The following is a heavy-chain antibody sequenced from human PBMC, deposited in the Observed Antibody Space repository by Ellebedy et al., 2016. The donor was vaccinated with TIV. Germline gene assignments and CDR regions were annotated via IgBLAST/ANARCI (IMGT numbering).Heavy chain of an antibody. V-gene: IGHV3-23*01. CDR2: LSGTGGST. CDR1: GFTFSSYA. Sequence: GESLKISCAASGFTFSSYAVSWVRQAPGKGLGWVSALSGTGGSTYYADSVKGRFTISKDNSKNTLYLQMNSLRVEDTAVYYCAKLKGSGWYRWYFDLWGRGTLVSVSS. D-gene: IGHD6-19*01. J-gene: IGHJ2*01. CDR3: AKLKGSGWYRWYFDL.